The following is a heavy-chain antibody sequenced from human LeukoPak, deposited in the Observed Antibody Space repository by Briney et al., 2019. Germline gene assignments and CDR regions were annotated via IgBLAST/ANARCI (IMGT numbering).Heavy chain of an antibody. CDR1: GFTFSSYG. V-gene: IGHV3-33*01. Sequence: GGSLRLSCAASGFTFSSYGMHWVRQAPAKGLEWVAFIWYDGSNKYYAEPVKGRFTISRDNSTNTLYLQMNSLRAEDTAVYYCARVGYCSSTSCYQGWFDPWGQGTLVTVSS. D-gene: IGHD2-2*01. CDR2: IWYDGSNK. CDR3: ARVGYCSSTSCYQGWFDP. J-gene: IGHJ5*02.